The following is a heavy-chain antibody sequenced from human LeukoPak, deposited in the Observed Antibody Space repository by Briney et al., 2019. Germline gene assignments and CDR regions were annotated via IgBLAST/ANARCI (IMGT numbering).Heavy chain of an antibody. J-gene: IGHJ4*02. CDR3: AGAVGALLTWAF. CDR1: GGSLISHY. CDR2: TYDFGST. Sequence: SETLSLTCTVSGGSLISHYWSWLRQTPGKGLEWIGYTYDFGSTDYNPSLKSRVTMSVDTSKNEFSLKLSSVTAADTAVYYCAGAVGALLTWAFWGQGTLVTVSS. V-gene: IGHV4-59*11. D-gene: IGHD1-26*01.